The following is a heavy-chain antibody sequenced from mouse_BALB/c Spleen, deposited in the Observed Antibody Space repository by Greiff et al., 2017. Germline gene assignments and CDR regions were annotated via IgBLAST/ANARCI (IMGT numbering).Heavy chain of an antibody. J-gene: IGHJ2*01. CDR2: ISYSGST. D-gene: IGHD2-14*01. CDR3: ARGEVRQSYFDY. V-gene: IGHV3-2*02. Sequence: EVQLQESGPGLVKPSQSLSLTCTVTGYSITSDYAWNWIRQFPGNKLEWMGYISYSGSTSYNPSLKSRISITRDTSKNQFFLQLNSVTTEDTATYYCARGEVRQSYFDYWGQGTTLTVSS. CDR1: GYSITSDYA.